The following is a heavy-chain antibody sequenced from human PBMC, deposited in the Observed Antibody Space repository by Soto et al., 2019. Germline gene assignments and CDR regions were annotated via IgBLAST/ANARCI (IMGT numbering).Heavy chain of an antibody. Sequence: HPGGSLRLSCAASGFTFSSYAMSWVRQAPGKGLEWVSAISGSGGSTYYADSVKGRFTISRDNSKNTLYLQMNSLRAEDTAVYYCAKDVTSGSYFFDYWGQGTLVTVSS. D-gene: IGHD1-26*01. CDR3: AKDVTSGSYFFDY. V-gene: IGHV3-23*01. CDR1: GFTFSSYA. CDR2: ISGSGGST. J-gene: IGHJ4*02.